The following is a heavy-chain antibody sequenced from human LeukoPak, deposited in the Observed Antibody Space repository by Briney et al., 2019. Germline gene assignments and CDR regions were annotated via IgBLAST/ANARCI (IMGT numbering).Heavy chain of an antibody. CDR1: GFSLSTSGVG. CDR3: AHSGVAVAEAIFDY. D-gene: IGHD6-19*01. V-gene: IGHV2-5*02. J-gene: IGHJ4*02. CDR2: IYWDDDK. Sequence: SGPTLVNPTQTLTLTCTFSGFSLSTSGVGVGWIRQPPGKALEWLAIIYWDDDKRYSPSLKSRLTITKDTSKSQVVLTMTNMDPVDTATYYCAHSGVAVAEAIFDYWGQGTLVTVSS.